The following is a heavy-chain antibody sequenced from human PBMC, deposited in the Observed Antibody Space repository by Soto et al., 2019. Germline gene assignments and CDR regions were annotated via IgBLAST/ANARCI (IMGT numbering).Heavy chain of an antibody. CDR2: IYYSGST. Sequence: PSETLSLTCTVSGGSISSYYWSWIRQPPGKGLEWIGYIYYSGSTNYNPSLKSRVTISVDKSKNQFSLKLSSVTAADTAVYYCAKYSSSSMGDYYYYGMDVWGQGTTVTVSS. V-gene: IGHV4-59*01. CDR1: GGSISSYY. J-gene: IGHJ6*02. CDR3: AKYSSSSMGDYYYYGMDV. D-gene: IGHD6-6*01.